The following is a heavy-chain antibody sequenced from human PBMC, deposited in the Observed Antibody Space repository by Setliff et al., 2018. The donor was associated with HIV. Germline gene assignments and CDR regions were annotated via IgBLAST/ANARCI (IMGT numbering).Heavy chain of an antibody. CDR2: ISSSGSTI. D-gene: IGHD5-18*01. V-gene: IGHV3-48*03. CDR3: ASVAYSGYTYGYYADAFDI. CDR1: GFTFNSYE. J-gene: IGHJ3*02. Sequence: GGSLRLSCAASGFTFNSYEMNWVRQAPGKGLEWVSYISSSGSTIYYADSVKGRFTISRDNAKKSLYLQMNSLRAEDTAVYYCASVAYSGYTYGYYADAFDIWGQGTRVTVS.